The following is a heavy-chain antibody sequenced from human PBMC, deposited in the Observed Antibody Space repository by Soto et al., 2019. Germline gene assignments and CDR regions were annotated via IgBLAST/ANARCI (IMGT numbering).Heavy chain of an antibody. V-gene: IGHV4-59*08. D-gene: IGHD3-3*01. CDR3: ARHGLDYDFWSGYPGYYYYYMDV. CDR2: IYYSGST. Sequence: SETLSLTCTVSGGSISSYYWSWIRQPPGKGLEWIGYIYYSGSTNYNPSLKSRVTISVDTSKNQFSLKLSSVTAADTAVYYCARHGLDYDFWSGYPGYYYYYMDVWGKGTTVTVS. CDR1: GGSISSYY. J-gene: IGHJ6*03.